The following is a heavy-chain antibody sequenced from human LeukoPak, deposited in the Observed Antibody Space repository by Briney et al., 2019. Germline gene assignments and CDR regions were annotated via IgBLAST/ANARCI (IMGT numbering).Heavy chain of an antibody. CDR2: ISYDGSNK. V-gene: IGHV3-30*03. Sequence: PGRSLRLSCAASGFTFSSYGMHWVRQAPGKGLEWVAVISYDGSNKYYADSVKGRFTISRDNSKNTLYLQMNSLRAEDTAVYYCARGISRYSGYEYPLDYWGQGTLVTVSS. CDR3: ARGISRYSGYEYPLDY. CDR1: GFTFSSYG. J-gene: IGHJ4*02. D-gene: IGHD5-12*01.